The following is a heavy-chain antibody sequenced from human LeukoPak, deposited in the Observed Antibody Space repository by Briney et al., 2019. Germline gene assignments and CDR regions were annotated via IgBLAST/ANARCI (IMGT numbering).Heavy chain of an antibody. CDR1: GGSISSYY. CDR2: IYYSGST. CDR3: ARDYQLLYDY. Sequence: SETLSLTCTVSGGSISSYYWSWIRQPPGKGLEWIGYIYYSGSTNYNPSLKSQVTISVDTSKNQFSLKLSSVTAADTAVYYCARDYQLLYDYGGQGTLVTVSS. J-gene: IGHJ4*02. D-gene: IGHD2-2*01. V-gene: IGHV4-59*01.